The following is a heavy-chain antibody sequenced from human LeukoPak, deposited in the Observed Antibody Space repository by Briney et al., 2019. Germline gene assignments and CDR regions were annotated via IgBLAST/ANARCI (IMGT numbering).Heavy chain of an antibody. J-gene: IGHJ4*02. V-gene: IGHV3-23*01. CDR1: GFTLSSYA. Sequence: GGSLRLSCAASGFTLSSYAMSWVRQGPGKGLEWVSAISGSGGSTYYADSVKGRFTISRDNSKNTLYLQMNSLRAEDTAVYYCAKMSLQLWLIGCWGQGTLVTVSS. CDR2: ISGSGGST. CDR3: AKMSLQLWLIGC. D-gene: IGHD5-18*01.